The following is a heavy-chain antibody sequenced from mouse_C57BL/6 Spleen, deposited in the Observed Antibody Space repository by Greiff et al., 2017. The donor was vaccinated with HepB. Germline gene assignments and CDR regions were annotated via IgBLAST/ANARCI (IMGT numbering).Heavy chain of an antibody. CDR1: GFTFSSYG. CDR2: ISSGGSYT. CDR3: ARGTDVDY. D-gene: IGHD2-14*01. J-gene: IGHJ2*01. Sequence: EVKLVESGGDLVKPGGSLKLSCAASGFTFSSYGMSWVRQTPDKRLEWVATISSGGSYTYYPDSVKGRVTISSDNAKNTLYLQMSSLKSEDTAMYYCARGTDVDYWGQGTTLTVSS. V-gene: IGHV5-6*02.